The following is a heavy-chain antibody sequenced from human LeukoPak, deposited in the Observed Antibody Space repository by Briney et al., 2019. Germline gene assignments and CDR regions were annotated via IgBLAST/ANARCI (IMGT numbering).Heavy chain of an antibody. J-gene: IGHJ4*02. D-gene: IGHD3-9*01. V-gene: IGHV3-23*01. CDR3: AKGNYDILTGYLYYFDY. CDR1: GLTFSSYG. CDR2: ISGSGTST. Sequence: PGGSLRLSCAASGLTFSSYGMSWVRQAPGKGLEWVSEISGSGTSTYYADSVKGRCTISRDNSKNTLYLQMNSLRAEDTAVYHCAKGNYDILTGYLYYFDYWGQGTLVTVSS.